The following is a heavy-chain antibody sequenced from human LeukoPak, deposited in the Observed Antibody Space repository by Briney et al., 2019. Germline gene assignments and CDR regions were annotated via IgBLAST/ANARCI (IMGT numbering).Heavy chain of an antibody. CDR2: ITGSGDTT. D-gene: IGHD3-9*01. V-gene: IGHV3-23*01. CDR3: VKWGDYDILTGYYVPDF. CDR1: GFIFRNYA. J-gene: IGHJ4*02. Sequence: PGGSLRLSCAASGFIFRNYAMSWVRQAPGKGLEWVSAITGSGDTTYYADSVKGRFTISRDNPKNALYVEMNTLRAEDTAVYYCVKWGDYDILTGYYVPDFWGQGTLVTVSS.